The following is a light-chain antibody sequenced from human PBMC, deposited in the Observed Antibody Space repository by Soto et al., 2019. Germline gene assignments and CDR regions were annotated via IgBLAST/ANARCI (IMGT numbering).Light chain of an antibody. V-gene: IGKV2D-29*02. Sequence: DIVMSQTPLSLSVTPGQPASISCRSSQSLLSSGGETYLFWYLQRPGQSPQLLIYEVSNRISAVPERFSVSGSVTDFTLKIRRVEAEDAGVYYCMQSTQLPLNVGQGKRLVVK. CDR1: QSLLSSGGETY. CDR2: EVS. CDR3: MQSTQLPLN. J-gene: IGKJ5*01.